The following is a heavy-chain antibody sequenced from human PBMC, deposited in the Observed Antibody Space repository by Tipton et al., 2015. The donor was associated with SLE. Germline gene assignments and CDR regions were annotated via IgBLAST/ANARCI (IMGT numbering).Heavy chain of an antibody. D-gene: IGHD3-10*01. V-gene: IGHV3-74*01. J-gene: IGHJ4*02. CDR3: ARGITMVQGAGI. CDR1: GFTFSRYW. Sequence: SLRLSCAASGFTFSRYWMYWVRQAPGKGLVWVSRSNSDGSFTSYTDSVRGRFTISRDNAKNTLYLQMNSLRAEDTAVYYCARGITMVQGAGIWGQGALVTVSA. CDR2: SNSDGSFT.